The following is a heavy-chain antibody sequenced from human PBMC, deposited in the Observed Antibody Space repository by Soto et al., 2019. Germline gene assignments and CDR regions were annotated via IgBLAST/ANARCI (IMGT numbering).Heavy chain of an antibody. CDR2: ISYDGSNK. J-gene: IGHJ4*02. CDR3: AKVGGYSGYDPFDY. V-gene: IGHV3-30*18. CDR1: GFTFSSYG. D-gene: IGHD5-12*01. Sequence: GGSLRLSCAASGFTFSSYGMHWVRQAPGKGLEWVAVISYDGSNKYYADSVKGRFTISRDNSKNTLYLQMNSLRAEDTAVYYCAKVGGYSGYDPFDYWGQGTLVTVSS.